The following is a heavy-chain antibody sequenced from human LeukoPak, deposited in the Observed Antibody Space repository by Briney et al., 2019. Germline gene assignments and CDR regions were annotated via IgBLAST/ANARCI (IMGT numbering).Heavy chain of an antibody. Sequence: ASVKVSCKASGYTFTSNYIHWVRLAPGQGLEWMGIIDPSGDTTSYAQQFQGRVTMTRDMSTSTVYMELSSLRSEDTAVYYCARKVAVGGSVLDYWGQGTLVTVSS. J-gene: IGHJ4*02. D-gene: IGHD2-15*01. CDR2: IDPSGDTT. CDR1: GYTFTSNY. V-gene: IGHV1-46*01. CDR3: ARKVAVGGSVLDY.